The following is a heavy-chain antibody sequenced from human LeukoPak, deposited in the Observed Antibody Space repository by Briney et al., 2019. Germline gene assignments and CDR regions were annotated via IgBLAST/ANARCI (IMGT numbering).Heavy chain of an antibody. Sequence: PGGPLRLSCAASGFTFSSYWMRWVRQAPGKGLEWVANIKQAGSEEYYVDSVKGRFTISRDNAKNSVYLQMNSLRAEDTAVYYCARDDGDGSGYYYRLYYYSGMDVWGQGTTVTVSS. D-gene: IGHD3-22*01. V-gene: IGHV3-7*01. CDR1: GFTFSSYW. J-gene: IGHJ6*02. CDR3: ARDDGDGSGYYYRLYYYSGMDV. CDR2: IKQAGSEE.